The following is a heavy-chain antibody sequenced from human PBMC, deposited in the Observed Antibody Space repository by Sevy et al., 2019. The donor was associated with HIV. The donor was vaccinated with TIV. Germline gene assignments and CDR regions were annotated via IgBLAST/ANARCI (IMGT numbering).Heavy chain of an antibody. CDR2: TSARDSST. D-gene: IGHD2-2*01. V-gene: IGHV3-23*01. CDR3: ARAPDPSCRSTRCNYFDY. J-gene: IGHJ4*02. Sequence: GESLKISCVASGFTFSSYAVSWVRQAPGKGLEWVAATSARDSSTYHADSVRGRFTISRDNSKNTLYLQMNSLRAEDTAVYYCARAPDPSCRSTRCNYFDYWGQGTLVTVSS. CDR1: GFTFSSYA.